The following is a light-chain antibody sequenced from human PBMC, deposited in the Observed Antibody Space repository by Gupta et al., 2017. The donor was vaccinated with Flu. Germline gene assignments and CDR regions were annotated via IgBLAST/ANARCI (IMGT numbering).Light chain of an antibody. CDR3: RQYGDYPIT. V-gene: IGKV1D-16*01. Sequence: DIQMTQSPSPLSASVGDRVIITCRASQSISNSLGWYQQKPQKAPKSLIYGASSLQKGVPSRFSGSGSGREFTLTISSLQPEDFGTYYCRQYGDYPITFGQGTRLEIK. J-gene: IGKJ5*01. CDR2: GAS. CDR1: QSISNS.